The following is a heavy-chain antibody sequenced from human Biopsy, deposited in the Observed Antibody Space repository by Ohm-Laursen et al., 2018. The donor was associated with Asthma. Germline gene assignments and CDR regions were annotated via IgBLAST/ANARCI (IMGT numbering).Heavy chain of an antibody. Sequence: SLRLSCAASGFTFSSYALSWVRQAPGKGLEWVSGISDDAQRTYYEDSVKGRFTISRDNSKNTIYLQLNSLRAEDTAVYYCAKDWKSLYVQYFFEYWGQGTLATVSS. CDR1: GFTFSSYA. CDR3: AKDWKSLYVQYFFEY. V-gene: IGHV3-23*01. J-gene: IGHJ4*02. D-gene: IGHD5/OR15-5a*01. CDR2: ISDDAQRT.